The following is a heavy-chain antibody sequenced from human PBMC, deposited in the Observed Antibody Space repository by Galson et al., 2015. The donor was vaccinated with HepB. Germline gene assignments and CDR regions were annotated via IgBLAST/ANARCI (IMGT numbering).Heavy chain of an antibody. D-gene: IGHD3-10*01. Sequence: QSGAEVKKSGESLRISCKGSGYSLTSYWISWVRQMPGKGLEWMGRIDPTDSFTNYSPSFQGHVTISADKSISTAYLQWSSLKASDTAMYFCASQKYYGSGIYREGSFDYWGQGTLVTVSS. CDR1: GYSLTSYW. CDR3: ASQKYYGSGIYREGSFDY. V-gene: IGHV5-10-1*01. J-gene: IGHJ4*02. CDR2: IDPTDSFT.